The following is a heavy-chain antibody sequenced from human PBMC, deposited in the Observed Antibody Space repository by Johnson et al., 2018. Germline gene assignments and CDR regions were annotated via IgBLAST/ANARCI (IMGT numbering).Heavy chain of an antibody. V-gene: IGHV3-11*04. CDR2: ISSSGTI. CDR1: EFTFSDYY. Sequence: QVQLVQSGGDLVKPGGSLRLSCEASEFTFSDYYMSWIRQAPGKGLEWLAYISSSGTIYYADSVKGRFTISRDNAKNSLFLQMNRLRAEDTAVYYCARGYYYYYMDVWGKGTTVTVSS. CDR3: ARGYYYYYMDV. J-gene: IGHJ6*03.